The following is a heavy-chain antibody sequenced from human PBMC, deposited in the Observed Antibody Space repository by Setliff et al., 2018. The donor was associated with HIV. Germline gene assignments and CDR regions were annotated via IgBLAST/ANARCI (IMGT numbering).Heavy chain of an antibody. CDR2: ISTYSDER. CDR1: GYTFTTYG. CDR3: ARDVEHMMDV. V-gene: IGHV1-18*01. Sequence: ASVKVSCKPSGYTFTTYGLSWVRQAPGQGLEWMGWISTYSDERSYAQNLQGRVTMTTDTSTSTAYMELRSLRFDDTAVYCCARDVEHMMDVWGQGTTVTAP. J-gene: IGHJ6*02.